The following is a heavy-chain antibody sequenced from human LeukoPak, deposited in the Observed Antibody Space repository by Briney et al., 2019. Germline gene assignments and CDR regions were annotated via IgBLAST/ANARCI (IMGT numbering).Heavy chain of an antibody. J-gene: IGHJ3*02. Sequence: GGSLRLSCAASGFTFSSYGMSWVRQAPGKGLEWVSYISSSGSTIYYADSVKGRFTISRDNAKNSLYLQMNSLRAEDTAVYYCARDLVKARYYGSGSPFDIWGQGTMVTVSS. CDR1: GFTFSSYG. D-gene: IGHD3-10*01. V-gene: IGHV3-48*04. CDR3: ARDLVKARYYGSGSPFDI. CDR2: ISSSGSTI.